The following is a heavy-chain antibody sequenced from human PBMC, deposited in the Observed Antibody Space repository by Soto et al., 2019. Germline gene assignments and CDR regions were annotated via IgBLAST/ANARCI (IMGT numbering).Heavy chain of an antibody. CDR1: GFTFSSYG. Sequence: QVQLVESGGGVVQPGRSLRLSCAASGFTFSSYGMHWVRQAPGKGLEWVAVIGYDGSNKYYADSVKGRFTISRDNSKNTLYLQMNSRRAEVTAVDYCARDQGEGSFDYWGQGTLVTVSS. D-gene: IGHD2-21*01. V-gene: IGHV3-33*01. J-gene: IGHJ4*02. CDR3: ARDQGEGSFDY. CDR2: IGYDGSNK.